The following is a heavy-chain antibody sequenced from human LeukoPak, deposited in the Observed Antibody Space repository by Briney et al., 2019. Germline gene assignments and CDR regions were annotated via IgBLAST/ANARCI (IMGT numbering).Heavy chain of an antibody. D-gene: IGHD3-3*01. CDR2: IYYSGST. CDR3: VRLCYFWSDAYFDY. CDR1: GGSISSSGYY. Sequence: PSETLSLTCTVSGGSISSSGYYWGWIRQPPGKGLEWIGSIYYSGSTYYNPSLKSRVTISVDTSKNQFSLKLSSVTAADTAVYYCVRLCYFWSDAYFDYWGQGTLVTVSS. V-gene: IGHV4-39*01. J-gene: IGHJ4*02.